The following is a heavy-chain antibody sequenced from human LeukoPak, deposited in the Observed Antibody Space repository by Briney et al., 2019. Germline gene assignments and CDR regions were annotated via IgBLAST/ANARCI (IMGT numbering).Heavy chain of an antibody. CDR2: INPSGGST. J-gene: IGHJ4*02. CDR1: GYTFTSYY. V-gene: IGHV1-46*01. CDR3: ARVTAAIPFLDY. D-gene: IGHD2-2*01. Sequence: ASVKVSCKASGYTFTSYYMHWVRQAPGQGLEWMGIINPSGGSTSYAQKFQGRVTMTRDMSTSTVYMELSSLRSEDTAVYYCARVTAAIPFLDYWGQGTLVNGSS.